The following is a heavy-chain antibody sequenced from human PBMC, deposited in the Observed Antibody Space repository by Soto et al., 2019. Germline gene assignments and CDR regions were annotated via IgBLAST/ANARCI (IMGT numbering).Heavy chain of an antibody. Sequence: ASVKVSCKASGYTFTSYGISWVRQAPGQGLEWMGWISAYNGNTNYAQKLQGRVTMTTDTSTSTAYMELRSLRSDDTAVYYCARDEGVTKTTNYFDYWGQGTQVTVSS. CDR2: ISAYNGNT. D-gene: IGHD2-8*01. J-gene: IGHJ4*02. V-gene: IGHV1-18*01. CDR3: ARDEGVTKTTNYFDY. CDR1: GYTFTSYG.